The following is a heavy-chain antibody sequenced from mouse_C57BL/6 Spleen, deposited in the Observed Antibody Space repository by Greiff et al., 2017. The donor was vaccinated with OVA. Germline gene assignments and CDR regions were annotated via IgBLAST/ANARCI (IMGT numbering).Heavy chain of an antibody. Sequence: VQLKESGGDLVKPGGSLKLSCAASGFTFSSYGMSWVRQTPDKRLEWVATISSGGSYTYYPDSVKGRFTISRDNAKNTLYLQMSSLKSEDTAMYYCARHDSSGYSYFDYWGQGTTLTVSS. J-gene: IGHJ2*01. CDR1: GFTFSSYG. CDR3: ARHDSSGYSYFDY. V-gene: IGHV5-6*01. CDR2: ISSGGSYT. D-gene: IGHD3-2*02.